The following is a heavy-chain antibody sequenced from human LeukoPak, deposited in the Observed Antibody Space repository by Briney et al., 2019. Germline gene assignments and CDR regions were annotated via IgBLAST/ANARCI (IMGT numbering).Heavy chain of an antibody. J-gene: IGHJ4*02. CDR2: IYPGDSDT. D-gene: IGHD2-21*02. Sequence: GESLQISCKGSGYRFSRYWIAWVRRVPGKGLEWIGTIYPGDSDTRYSPSFKGQVTISADESINTAYLQWSSLEASDTAMYYCARRAYCGGDCYADHWGQGTLVTVSS. CDR3: ARRAYCGGDCYADH. CDR1: GYRFSRYW. V-gene: IGHV5-51*01.